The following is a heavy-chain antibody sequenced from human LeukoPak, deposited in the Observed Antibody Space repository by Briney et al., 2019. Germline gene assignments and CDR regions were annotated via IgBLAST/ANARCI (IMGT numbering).Heavy chain of an antibody. CDR1: GFTFGSSA. J-gene: IGHJ4*02. CDR3: AKSGYNRFDY. Sequence: GGSLRLSCAASGFTFGSSAMSWVRQAPGKGLEWVSSISGSGSGGITYYADSVKGRFTISRDNSKNTLYLQMNSLRAEDTAVYYCAKSGYNRFDYWGQGTLVTVSS. V-gene: IGHV3-23*01. D-gene: IGHD5-24*01. CDR2: ISGSGSGGIT.